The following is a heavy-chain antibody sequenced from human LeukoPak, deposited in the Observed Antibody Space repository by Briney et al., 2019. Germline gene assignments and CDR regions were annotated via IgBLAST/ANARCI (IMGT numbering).Heavy chain of an antibody. D-gene: IGHD6-13*01. CDR2: IRGSGGST. CDR1: GFTFSSYA. V-gene: IGHV3-23*01. J-gene: IGHJ6*02. Sequence: GGSLRLSCAASGFTFSSYAMSWVRQAPGKGLEWVSAIRGSGGSTYYADSVKGRFTISRDNSKNTLYLQMNSLRAEDTAVYYCAKGAVAGPYYYYGMDVWGQGTTVTVSS. CDR3: AKGAVAGPYYYYGMDV.